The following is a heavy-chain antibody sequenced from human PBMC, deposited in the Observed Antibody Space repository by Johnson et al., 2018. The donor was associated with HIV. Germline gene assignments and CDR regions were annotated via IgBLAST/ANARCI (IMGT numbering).Heavy chain of an antibody. V-gene: IGHV3-20*04. Sequence: VRLVESGGGVVRPGGSLRLSCAASGFTFDDYGMSWVRQAPGKGLEWVSGINWNGGRTGYTDSVNGRFTISRDNARNSLYLQMNSLRAEDTALYYCARTLKWELGLPDWDAFDIWGQGTMVTVSS. CDR3: ARTLKWELGLPDWDAFDI. CDR1: GFTFDDYG. CDR2: INWNGGRT. D-gene: IGHD1-26*01. J-gene: IGHJ3*02.